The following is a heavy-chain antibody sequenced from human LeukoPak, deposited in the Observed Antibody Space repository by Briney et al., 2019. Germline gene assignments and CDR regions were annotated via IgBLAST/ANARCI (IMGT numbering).Heavy chain of an antibody. CDR3: TREPLP. CDR1: GGSISSYY. CDR2: IYTSGSA. J-gene: IGHJ4*02. V-gene: IGHV4-4*07. Sequence: SETLSLTCTVSGGSISSYYWSWIRQPAGKGLEWIGRIYTSGSATYNPSLKSRVTMSADTLKNQVSLKLTSVTAADTAVYYCTREPLPWGQGTLVTVSS.